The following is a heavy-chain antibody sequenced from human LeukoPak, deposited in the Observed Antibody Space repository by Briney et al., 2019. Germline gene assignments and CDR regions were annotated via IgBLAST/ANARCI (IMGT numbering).Heavy chain of an antibody. D-gene: IGHD3-22*01. CDR2: ISAYNGNT. Sequence: ASVKVSCKASGYTFTSYGISWVRQAPGQGLEWMGWISAYNGNTNYAQKLQGRVTMTTDTSTSTAYMELRSLRSDETAVYYCARDTGRITMIVVVSPHFDYWGRGTLVTVSS. CDR3: ARDTGRITMIVVVSPHFDY. V-gene: IGHV1-18*01. J-gene: IGHJ4*02. CDR1: GYTFTSYG.